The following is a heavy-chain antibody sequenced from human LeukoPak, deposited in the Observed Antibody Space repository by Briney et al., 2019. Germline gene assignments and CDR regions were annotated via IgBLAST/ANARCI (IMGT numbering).Heavy chain of an antibody. V-gene: IGHV3-7*01. Sequence: GGSLRLSCVASGFTFSSYWMSWVRPAPGKGLEWAANIKQDGSEKDYVDSVKGRFTISRHNAENLMYLQMNSLAAEDSAVYCCASENVDKATISWGQGTPVTVSS. CDR2: IKQDGSEK. CDR3: ASENVDKATIS. CDR1: GFTFSSYW. D-gene: IGHD5-24*01. J-gene: IGHJ5*02.